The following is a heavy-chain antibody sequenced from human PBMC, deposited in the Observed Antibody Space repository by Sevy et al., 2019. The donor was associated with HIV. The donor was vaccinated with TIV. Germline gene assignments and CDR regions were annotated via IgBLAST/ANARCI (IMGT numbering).Heavy chain of an antibody. J-gene: IGHJ4*02. D-gene: IGHD5-18*01. CDR3: ARVGYKYGSYYFDY. CDR1: GFTFSDYY. Sequence: GGSLRLSCSASGFTFSDYYMSWIRQAPGKGLEWVSYIGTSSTYTNHADSVKGRFTISRDNANNSLYLQMNSLRAEDTAVYFCARVGYKYGSYYFDYWGQGTLVTVSS. V-gene: IGHV3-11*06. CDR2: IGTSSTYT.